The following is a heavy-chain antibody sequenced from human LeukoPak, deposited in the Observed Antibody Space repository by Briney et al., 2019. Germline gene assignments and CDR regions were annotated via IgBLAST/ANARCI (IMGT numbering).Heavy chain of an antibody. CDR1: GGSISSGDYY. Sequence: SETLSLTCTVSGGSISSGDYYWSWIRQPPGKGLEWIGYIYYSGSTNYNPSLKSRVTISVDTSKNQFSLKLSSVTAADTAVYYCARVTRDFWSAHVPGYFDYWGQGTLVTVSS. D-gene: IGHD3-3*01. CDR3: ARVTRDFWSAHVPGYFDY. CDR2: IYYSGST. V-gene: IGHV4-61*08. J-gene: IGHJ4*02.